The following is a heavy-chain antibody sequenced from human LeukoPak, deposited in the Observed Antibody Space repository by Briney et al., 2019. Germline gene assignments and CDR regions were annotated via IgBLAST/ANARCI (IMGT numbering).Heavy chain of an antibody. CDR2: INHSGST. Sequence: SETLSLTCAVYGGSFSGYYWSWIRQPPGKGLEWIGEINHSGSTDYNPSLKSRVTISVDTSKNQFSLKLSSGTAADTAVYYCARGPYNWNYAWFDPWGQGTLVTVSS. CDR1: GGSFSGYY. D-gene: IGHD1-7*01. CDR3: ARGPYNWNYAWFDP. J-gene: IGHJ5*02. V-gene: IGHV4-34*01.